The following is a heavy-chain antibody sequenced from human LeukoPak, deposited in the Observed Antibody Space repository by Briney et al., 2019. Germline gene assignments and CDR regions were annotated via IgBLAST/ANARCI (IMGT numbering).Heavy chain of an antibody. CDR3: APGGYGGNAFDY. CDR2: IYYSGST. J-gene: IGHJ4*02. CDR1: GGSTSSSSYY. D-gene: IGHD4-23*01. Sequence: SETLSLTCTVSGGSTSSSSYYWGWIRQPPGKGLEWIGSIYYSGSTYYNPSLKSRVTISVDTSKNQFSLKLSSVTAADTAVYYCAPGGYGGNAFDYWGQGTLVTVSS. V-gene: IGHV4-39*01.